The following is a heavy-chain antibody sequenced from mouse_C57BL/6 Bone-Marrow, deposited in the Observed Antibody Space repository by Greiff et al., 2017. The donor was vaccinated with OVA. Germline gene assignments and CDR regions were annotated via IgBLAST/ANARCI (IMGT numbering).Heavy chain of an antibody. CDR2: IYPGDGDT. CDR3: ARYGFTTVVVYYFDY. V-gene: IGHV1-82*01. CDR1: GYAFSSSW. J-gene: IGHJ2*01. Sequence: VQLQQSGPELVKPGASVKISCKASGYAFSSSWMNWVKQRPGKGLEWIGRIYPGDGDTNYNGKFKGKATLTADKSSSTAYMQLSSLTSEDSAVYFCARYGFTTVVVYYFDYWGQGTTLTVSS. D-gene: IGHD1-1*01.